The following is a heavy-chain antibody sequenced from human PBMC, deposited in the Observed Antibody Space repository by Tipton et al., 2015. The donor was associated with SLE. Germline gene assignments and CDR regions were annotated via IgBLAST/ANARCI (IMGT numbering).Heavy chain of an antibody. V-gene: IGHV4-4*08. D-gene: IGHD6-13*01. Sequence: TLSLTCTVSGASISDHYWTWIRQPPGKGLEGIGYIYSSGSTTYTPSLKSRIAISVDTSTMQFSLRLTSVTAADTAVYYCALVAAVGRIDYWGHGTLVTVSP. CDR2: IYSSGST. J-gene: IGHJ4*01. CDR3: ALVAAVGRIDY. CDR1: GASISDHY.